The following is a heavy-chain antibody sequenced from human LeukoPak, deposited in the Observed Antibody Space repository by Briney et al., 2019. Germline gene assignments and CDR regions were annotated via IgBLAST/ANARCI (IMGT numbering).Heavy chain of an antibody. Sequence: SETLSLTCAVYGGSFSGYYWSWIRQPPGKGREWIGEINHSGSTNYNPSLKSRVTISVDTSKNQFSLKLSSVTAADTAVYYCARGDRYYDSSGYYRTSFDYWGQGTLVTVSS. CDR3: ARGDRYYDSSGYYRTSFDY. CDR1: GGSFSGYY. J-gene: IGHJ4*02. V-gene: IGHV4-34*01. D-gene: IGHD3-22*01. CDR2: INHSGST.